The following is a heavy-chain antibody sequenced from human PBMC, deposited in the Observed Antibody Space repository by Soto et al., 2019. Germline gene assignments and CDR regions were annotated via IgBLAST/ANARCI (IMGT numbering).Heavy chain of an antibody. V-gene: IGHV3-23*01. Sequence: GGSLRLSCAASGFTFSSYAMSWVRQAPGKGLEWVSAISGSGVSTYYADSVKGRFTISRDNSKNTLYLQMNSLRAEDTALYYCATQYYYDSSGYSDYWGQGTLVTVSS. CDR3: ATQYYYDSSGYSDY. D-gene: IGHD3-22*01. CDR2: ISGSGVST. CDR1: GFTFSSYA. J-gene: IGHJ4*02.